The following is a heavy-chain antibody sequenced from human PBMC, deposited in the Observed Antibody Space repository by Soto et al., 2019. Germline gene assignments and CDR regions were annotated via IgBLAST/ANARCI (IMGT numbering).Heavy chain of an antibody. Sequence: QVQLQESGPGLVKPSETLSLTCTVSGGSISGFQWSWIRQPPGKGLEWIGSIYYSETTNNNPSLKSRVTIAVDTSTSHVSLKLASVTAGDTAVYYCARSNTRYSSPDYWGQGYLVTVSS. CDR2: IYYSETT. J-gene: IGHJ4*02. CDR3: ARSNTRYSSPDY. D-gene: IGHD6-13*01. V-gene: IGHV4-59*08. CDR1: GGSISGFQ.